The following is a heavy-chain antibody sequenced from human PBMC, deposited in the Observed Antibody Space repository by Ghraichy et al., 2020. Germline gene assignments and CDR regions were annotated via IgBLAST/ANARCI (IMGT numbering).Heavy chain of an antibody. CDR1: GFTFSSYW. D-gene: IGHD3-3*01. Sequence: GESLNISCAASGFTFSSYWMSWVRQAPGKGLEWVANIKQDGSEKYYVDSVKGRFTISRDNAKNSLYLQMNSLRAEDTAVYYCARGHYDFWSGYWGWFDPWGQGTLVTVSS. CDR2: IKQDGSEK. V-gene: IGHV3-7*01. J-gene: IGHJ5*02. CDR3: ARGHYDFWSGYWGWFDP.